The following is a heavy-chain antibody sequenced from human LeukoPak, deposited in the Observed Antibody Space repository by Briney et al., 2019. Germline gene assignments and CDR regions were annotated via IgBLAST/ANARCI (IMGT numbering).Heavy chain of an antibody. CDR2: INPDGSNT. V-gene: IGHV3-74*01. CDR1: GFTFSNYW. D-gene: IGHD3-22*01. Sequence: GGSLRLSCAASGFTFSNYWMHWVRQDPGKGLVWVSYINPDGSNTNYADSVKGRFTISRDNAKNALYLQMNSLRAEDTAVYFCARISGFSGLAFDYWGQGTLVTVSS. J-gene: IGHJ4*02. CDR3: ARISGFSGLAFDY.